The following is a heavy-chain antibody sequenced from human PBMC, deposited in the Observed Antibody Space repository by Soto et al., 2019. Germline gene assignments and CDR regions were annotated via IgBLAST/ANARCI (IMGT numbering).Heavy chain of an antibody. Sequence: VQLVESGGGVVQPGRSLRLSCAASGFSFSAFGVHWVRQAPGKGLEWVAVIWDDGNNRRYADSVRGRFTVSSDNSKNTVYLQMDGLRVEDTAMYYCARDRELGRSSPYFDFWGQGTLVTVSS. J-gene: IGHJ4*02. V-gene: IGHV3-33*01. D-gene: IGHD6-6*01. CDR3: ARDRELGRSSPYFDF. CDR1: GFSFSAFG. CDR2: IWDDGNNR.